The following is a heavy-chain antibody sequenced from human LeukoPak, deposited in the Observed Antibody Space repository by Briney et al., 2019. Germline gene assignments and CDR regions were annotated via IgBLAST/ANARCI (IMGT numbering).Heavy chain of an antibody. Sequence: GGSLRLSCAASGFIFRSYWMSWVRQAPGKGLEWVANIKQDGSEKYYVDSVKGRFTISRDNSKNTLYLQMNSLRAEDTAVYYCAKEMGVYGGNRGVADYWGQGTLVTVSS. D-gene: IGHD4-23*01. V-gene: IGHV3-7*03. CDR2: IKQDGSEK. CDR3: AKEMGVYGGNRGVADY. CDR1: GFIFRSYW. J-gene: IGHJ4*02.